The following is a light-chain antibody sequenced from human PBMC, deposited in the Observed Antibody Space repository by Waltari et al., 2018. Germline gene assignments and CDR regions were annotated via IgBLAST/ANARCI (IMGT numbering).Light chain of an antibody. V-gene: IGLV2-14*01. CDR3: SSYAGDITLL. Sequence: QSALTQPATVSGSPGQSITISCTGTSSAFGGYNYVSWYQPHPGKAPTPIISEVSNRPCGGSNRFSGSKSGNTASLTISGLQTEDEADYYCSSYAGDITLLFGTGTKVSVL. CDR1: SSAFGGYNY. J-gene: IGLJ1*01. CDR2: EVS.